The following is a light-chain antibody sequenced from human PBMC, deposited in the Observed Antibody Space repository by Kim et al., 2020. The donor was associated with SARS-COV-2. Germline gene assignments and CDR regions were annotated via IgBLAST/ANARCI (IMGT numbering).Light chain of an antibody. CDR2: AAS. CDR3: PQYGSTPLIT. J-gene: IGKJ5*01. V-gene: IGKV3-20*01. CDR1: PLLTSTH. Sequence: PVEGATLSCRARPLLTSTHFTWYQHRTGQGPRLLIYAASSRATGVPDRFSGSGSGTDFTLTITRLEPEDFAVYYCPQYGSTPLITFGHGTRLEIK.